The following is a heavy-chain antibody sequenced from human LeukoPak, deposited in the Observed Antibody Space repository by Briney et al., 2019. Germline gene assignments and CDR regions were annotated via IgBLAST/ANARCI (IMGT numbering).Heavy chain of an antibody. J-gene: IGHJ6*02. D-gene: IGHD2-2*01. V-gene: IGHV4-59*01. CDR3: ARVESRSSTSHQSYYYYGMDV. CDR2: IYYSGST. Sequence: SETLSLTCTVSGGSISSYYWSWIRQPPGKGLEWIGYIYYSGSTNYNPSLKSRVTISVDTSKNQFSLKLSSVTAADTAVYYCARVESRSSTSHQSYYYYGMDVWGQGTTVTVSS. CDR1: GGSISSYY.